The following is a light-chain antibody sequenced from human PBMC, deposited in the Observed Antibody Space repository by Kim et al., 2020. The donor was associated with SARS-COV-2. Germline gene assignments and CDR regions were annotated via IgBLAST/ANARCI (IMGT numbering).Light chain of an antibody. Sequence: AFQMTQSPSSLSASVGDRVTIVCRTSQGISDDLSWYQQQPGKAPKLLIYAASTLHNGVPSRFSGSGTGTDFTLTINSLQPEDVATYYCLQDNIYPWTFGLGTKVDIK. J-gene: IGKJ1*01. V-gene: IGKV1-6*01. CDR1: QGISDD. CDR2: AAS. CDR3: LQDNIYPWT.